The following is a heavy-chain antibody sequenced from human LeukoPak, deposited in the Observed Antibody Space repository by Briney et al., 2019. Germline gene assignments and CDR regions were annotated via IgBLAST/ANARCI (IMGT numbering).Heavy chain of an antibody. Sequence: SETLSLTCTVSGGSFSSYYWSWIRQPPGKGLEWVGYIFTSGSTNYNPSLKSRVTISVDTSKNQFSLKLSSVTAADTAVYYCARQRGVPIFGVVTPRYMDVWGKGTAVTVSS. J-gene: IGHJ6*03. CDR3: ARQRGVPIFGVVTPRYMDV. CDR1: GGSFSSYY. CDR2: IFTSGST. D-gene: IGHD3-3*01. V-gene: IGHV4-4*09.